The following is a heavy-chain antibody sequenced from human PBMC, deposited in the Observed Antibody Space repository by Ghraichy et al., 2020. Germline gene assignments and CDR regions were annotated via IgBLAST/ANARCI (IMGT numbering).Heavy chain of an antibody. CDR3: AKGSYPGSYPSFDF. V-gene: IGHV3-23*01. D-gene: IGHD1-26*01. J-gene: IGHJ4*02. CDR2: FSGAGGST. CDR1: GFTFSTYA. Sequence: GGSLRLSCATSGFTFSTYAMNWVRQAPGKGLEWVSAFSGAGGSTYYADSVKGRFTISRDNSKNTLYLHMNVLRAEDTAVYYCAKGSYPGSYPSFDFWGQGTLVTVSS.